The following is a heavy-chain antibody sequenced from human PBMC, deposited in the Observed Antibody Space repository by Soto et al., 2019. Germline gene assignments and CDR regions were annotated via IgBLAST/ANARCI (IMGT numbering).Heavy chain of an antibody. CDR1: GFTFSSYA. V-gene: IGHV3-23*01. CDR3: AKDRAEWGSYDY. J-gene: IGHJ4*02. D-gene: IGHD7-27*01. CDR2: ISGSGGST. Sequence: EVQMLESGGGLVQPGESLRLSCAASGFTFSSYAMSWVRQAPGKGLKWVSTISGSGGSTYYAESVKGRFTIPRDNSKNTLYLQMNSLRAEDTAVYYCAKDRAEWGSYDYWGQGILVTVSS.